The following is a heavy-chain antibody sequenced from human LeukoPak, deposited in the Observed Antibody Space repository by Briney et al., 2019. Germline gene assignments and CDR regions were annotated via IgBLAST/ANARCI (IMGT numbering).Heavy chain of an antibody. CDR1: GGSISSGSYY. Sequence: PSQTLSLTCTVSGGSISSGSYYWSWIRQPAGKGLEWIGRIYTSGSTNYNPSLKSRVTISVDTSRNQFSLKLSSVTAADTAVYYCARGFDFWSGSGWFDPWGQGTLVTVS. J-gene: IGHJ5*02. CDR2: IYTSGST. CDR3: ARGFDFWSGSGWFDP. V-gene: IGHV4-61*02. D-gene: IGHD3-3*01.